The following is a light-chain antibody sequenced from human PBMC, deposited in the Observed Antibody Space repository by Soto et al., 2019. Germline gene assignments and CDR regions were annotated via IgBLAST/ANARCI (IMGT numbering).Light chain of an antibody. Sequence: EIVMTQSPATLSVSSSGISTLSCRPSQRISSNLAWYQQTPGQAPRLLIYGASTRATGIPERFRGSGSGTDFTLTISRLETEDFAVYYGQQYGSSPGWTVGQGTKVEI. CDR2: GAS. J-gene: IGKJ1*01. V-gene: IGKV3-20*01. CDR3: QQYGSSPGWT. CDR1: QRISSN.